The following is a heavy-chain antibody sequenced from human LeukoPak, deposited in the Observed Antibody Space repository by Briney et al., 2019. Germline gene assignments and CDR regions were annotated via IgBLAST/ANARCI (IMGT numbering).Heavy chain of an antibody. CDR3: ARESDDSTDCYYYYGIDV. J-gene: IGHJ6*04. V-gene: IGHV1-18*01. CDR2: ISAYNGNT. D-gene: IGHD3-22*01. CDR1: GYTFTSYG. Sequence: ASVKVSCKASGYTFTSYGISWVRQAPGQGLEWMGWISAYNGNTNYAQKLQGRVTMTTDTSTSTAYMELRSLRSDGTAVYYCARESDDSTDCYYYYGIDVWGEGTKVTVCS.